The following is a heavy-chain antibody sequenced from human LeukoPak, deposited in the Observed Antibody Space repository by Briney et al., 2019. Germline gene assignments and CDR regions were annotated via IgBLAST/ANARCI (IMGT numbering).Heavy chain of an antibody. J-gene: IGHJ4*02. Sequence: PGGSLRLSCEVSGFPFSDSAMHWVRQASGKGLEWVGRSRNRANNYATAYAASVRGRFTISRDDSKNTAYLQMNSLKTEDTAVYYCLDMTTKGYWGQGTLVTVSS. CDR3: LDMTTKGY. CDR2: SRNRANNYAT. V-gene: IGHV3-73*01. D-gene: IGHD4-11*01. CDR1: GFPFSDSA.